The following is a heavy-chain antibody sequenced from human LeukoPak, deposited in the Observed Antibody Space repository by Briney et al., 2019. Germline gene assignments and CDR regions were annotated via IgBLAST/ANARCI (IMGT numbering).Heavy chain of an antibody. CDR1: GFTFSSNY. CDR2: IYSGGST. V-gene: IGHV3-53*01. J-gene: IGHJ4*02. Sequence: GGSLRLSCAASGFTFSSNYMSWVRQAPGKGLEWVSVIYSGGSTYYADSVRGRFTISRDNTRNSLFLQMYSLRAEDTAVYFCAREDGYCSGGNCYSYFDSWGQGTLVTVSS. CDR3: AREDGYCSGGNCYSYFDS. D-gene: IGHD2-15*01.